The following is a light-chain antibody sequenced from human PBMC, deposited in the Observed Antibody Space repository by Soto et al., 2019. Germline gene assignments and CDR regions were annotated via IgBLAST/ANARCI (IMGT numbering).Light chain of an antibody. V-gene: IGLV2-14*01. CDR2: NVS. CDR3: ASYTTTNTVV. Sequence: QSALTQPASVSASPGQSITISCTGSSSDVGAYNLVSWYQQHPGKVPKVLIFNVSVRPSGISNRFSGSKSGTTASLTISGLQAGDEADYYCASYTTTNTVVFGGGTKLTVL. CDR1: SSDVGAYNL. J-gene: IGLJ2*01.